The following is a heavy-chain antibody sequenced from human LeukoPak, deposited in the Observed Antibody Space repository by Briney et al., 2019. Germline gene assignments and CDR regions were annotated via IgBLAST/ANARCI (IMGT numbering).Heavy chain of an antibody. V-gene: IGHV3-74*01. D-gene: IGHD5-24*01. CDR2: ITGDGSGT. CDR3: ASERWLQY. CDR1: GFTFFNTYW. Sequence: PGGSLRLSCAASGFTFFNTYWIHWVRLAPGKGLVWVSHITGDGSGTRYADSVKGRYTISRDNAKNTLYLQMNSLRAEDTGVYYCASERWLQYWGQGTLVTVSS. J-gene: IGHJ4*02.